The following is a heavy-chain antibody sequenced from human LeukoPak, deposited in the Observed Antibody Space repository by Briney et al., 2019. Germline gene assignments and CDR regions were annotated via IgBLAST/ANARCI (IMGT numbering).Heavy chain of an antibody. D-gene: IGHD2-2*01. CDR1: GGTFSSYA. J-gene: IGHJ6*02. Sequence: SVKVSCKASGGTFSSYAISWVRQAPGQGLEWMGRIIPILGIANYAQKFQGRVTITADKSTSTAYMELSSLRSEDTAVYYCASYVVRVVVPARYGEGNYYYYGMDVWGQGTTVTVSS. CDR2: IIPILGIA. V-gene: IGHV1-69*04. CDR3: ASYVVRVVVPARYGEGNYYYYGMDV.